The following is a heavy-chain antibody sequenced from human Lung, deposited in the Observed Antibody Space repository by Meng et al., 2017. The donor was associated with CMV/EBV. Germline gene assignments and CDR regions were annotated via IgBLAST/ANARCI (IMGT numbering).Heavy chain of an antibody. CDR3: ARTYDLKLDAFDV. D-gene: IGHD3-22*01. Sequence: APVXVSXKASGYTFTGYYIHWVRQAPGQGLECMGWINPDSGDTTYTQKFQGRVTMTADTSITTAYMDLSRLRSDDAAVYYCARTYDLKLDAFDVWGQGPMVTVSS. CDR2: INPDSGDT. J-gene: IGHJ3*01. V-gene: IGHV1-2*02. CDR1: GYTFTGYY.